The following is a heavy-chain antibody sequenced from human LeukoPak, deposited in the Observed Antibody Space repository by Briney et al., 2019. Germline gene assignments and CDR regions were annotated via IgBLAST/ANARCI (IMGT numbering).Heavy chain of an antibody. V-gene: IGHV1-69*13. CDR2: IIPIFGTA. CDR3: ARDKWRSFDY. CDR1: GGTFSSYA. Sequence: ASVTVSCTASGGTFSSYAISWVRQAPGQGLEWMGGIIPIFGTANYAQKFQGRVTITADESTSTAYMELSSLRSEDTAVYYCARDKWRSFDYWGQGTLVTVSS. J-gene: IGHJ4*02. D-gene: IGHD2-15*01.